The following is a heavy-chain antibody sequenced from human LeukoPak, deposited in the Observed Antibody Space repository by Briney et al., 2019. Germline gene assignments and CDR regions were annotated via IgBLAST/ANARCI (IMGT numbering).Heavy chain of an antibody. CDR1: GYSISSGYY. CDR2: IYHSGST. J-gene: IGHJ4*02. V-gene: IGHV4-38-2*02. CDR3: ARDRYDSSGYYEI. Sequence: SETLSLTCTVSGYSISSGYYWGWIRQPPGKGLEWIGSIYHSGSTYYNPSLKSRVTISVDTSKNQFSLKLSSVTAADTAVYYCARDRYDSSGYYEIWGQGTLVTVSS. D-gene: IGHD3-22*01.